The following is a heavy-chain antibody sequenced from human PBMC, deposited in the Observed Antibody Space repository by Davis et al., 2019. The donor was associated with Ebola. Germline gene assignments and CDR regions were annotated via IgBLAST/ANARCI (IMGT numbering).Heavy chain of an antibody. CDR1: GYTFTSYA. J-gene: IGHJ4*02. CDR2: INAGNGNT. V-gene: IGHV1-3*01. D-gene: IGHD3-16*02. CDR3: ARDYGPIWGSYRHFDY. Sequence: ASVKVSCKASGYTFTSYAMHWVRQAPGQRLEWMGWINAGNGNTKYSQKFQGRVTITRDTSASTAYMELSSLRSEDTAVYYCARDYGPIWGSYRHFDYWGQGTLVTVSS.